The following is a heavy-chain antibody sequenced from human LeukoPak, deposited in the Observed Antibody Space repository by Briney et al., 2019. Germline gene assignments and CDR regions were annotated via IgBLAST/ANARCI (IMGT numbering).Heavy chain of an antibody. V-gene: IGHV5-51*01. Sequence: GESLKISCKGSGYSFTSYWIGWVRQMPGKGLEWMGIIYPGDSDTRYSPSFQGQVTISADKSISTAYLQWSSLKASDTAMYYCARMARMTTVTTGWFDPWGQGTLVTVSS. CDR1: GYSFTSYW. CDR3: ARMARMTTVTTGWFDP. J-gene: IGHJ5*02. D-gene: IGHD4-11*01. CDR2: IYPGDSDT.